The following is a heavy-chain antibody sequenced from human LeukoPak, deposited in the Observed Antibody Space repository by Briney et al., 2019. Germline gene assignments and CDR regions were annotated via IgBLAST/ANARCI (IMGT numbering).Heavy chain of an antibody. D-gene: IGHD3-3*01. V-gene: IGHV3-23*01. CDR2: ISGRWGST. J-gene: IGHJ4*02. Sequence: GGSLRLSCAASGFTFSSYAMSWVRQAPGKGLEWVSAISGRWGSTFYADSVEGRFTISRDNSKNTLYLQMNSLRAEDTAVYYCAKDQDIYDFWSGYYLAYDYWGQGTLVTVSS. CDR1: GFTFSSYA. CDR3: AKDQDIYDFWSGYYLAYDY.